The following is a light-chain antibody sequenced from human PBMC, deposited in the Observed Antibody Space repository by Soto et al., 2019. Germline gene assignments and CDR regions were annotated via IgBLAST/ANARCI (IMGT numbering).Light chain of an antibody. Sequence: DSQMTQSPSTLSGSVGDRVTITCRASQTISSWLAWYQQKPGKAPKLLIYKASTLKSGVPSRFSGSGSGTDFTLTISSLQTDDFATYYCQHYDSYSEAFGQGTKVEV. J-gene: IGKJ1*01. CDR3: QHYDSYSEA. CDR1: QTISSW. V-gene: IGKV1-5*03. CDR2: KAS.